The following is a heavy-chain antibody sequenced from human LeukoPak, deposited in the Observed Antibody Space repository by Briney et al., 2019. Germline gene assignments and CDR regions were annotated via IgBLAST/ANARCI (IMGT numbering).Heavy chain of an antibody. J-gene: IGHJ3*02. V-gene: IGHV4-34*01. CDR1: GGSFSGYY. CDR2: INHSGST. CDR3: AKERVGAFDI. Sequence: PSETLSLTCAVYGGSFSGYYWSWIRQPPGKGLEWIGEINHSGSTNYNPSLKSRVTISVDTSKNQFSLKLSSVTAADTAVYYCAKERVGAFDIWGLGTMVTVSS. D-gene: IGHD1-1*01.